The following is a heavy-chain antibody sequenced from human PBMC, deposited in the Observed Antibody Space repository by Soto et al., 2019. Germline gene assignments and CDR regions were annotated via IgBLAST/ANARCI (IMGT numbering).Heavy chain of an antibody. CDR3: AREIRGYSSSSAGY. CDR1: GFTFSSYG. V-gene: IGHV3-33*01. Sequence: QVQLVESGGGVVQPGRSLRLSCAASGFTFSSYGMHWVRQAPGKGLEWVAVIWYDGSNKYYADFVKGRFTISRDNSKNTLYLQMNSLRAEDTAVYYCAREIRGYSSSSAGYWGQGTLVTVSS. J-gene: IGHJ4*02. CDR2: IWYDGSNK. D-gene: IGHD6-6*01.